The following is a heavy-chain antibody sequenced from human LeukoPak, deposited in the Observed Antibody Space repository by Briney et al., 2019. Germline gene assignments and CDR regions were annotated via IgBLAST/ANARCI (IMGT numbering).Heavy chain of an antibody. V-gene: IGHV3-74*01. Sequence: GGSLRLSCAASGLTFSNYWMHWVRQVPGKGLVWVSRIYRDGSNTDYADSVKGRFIISRDNVKNTLYLQMNSLRADDTAVYYCARDGDAYNFDFWGQGALVTVSS. J-gene: IGHJ4*02. CDR1: GLTFSNYW. CDR2: IYRDGSNT. CDR3: ARDGDAYNFDF. D-gene: IGHD5-24*01.